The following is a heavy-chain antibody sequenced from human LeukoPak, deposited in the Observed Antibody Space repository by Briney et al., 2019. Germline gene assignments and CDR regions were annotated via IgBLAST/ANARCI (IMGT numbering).Heavy chain of an antibody. V-gene: IGHV1-69*13. CDR3: AREWGYDTSGYYYSH. D-gene: IGHD3-22*01. CDR2: IIPIFGTA. J-gene: IGHJ4*02. CDR1: GGTFSNYG. Sequence: GASVKVSCKASGGTFSNYGISWVRQAPGQGLEWMGGIIPIFGTANYAQKFQGRVTITAGESTSTAYMELSSLRSEDTAVYYCAREWGYDTSGYYYSHWGQGTLVTVSS.